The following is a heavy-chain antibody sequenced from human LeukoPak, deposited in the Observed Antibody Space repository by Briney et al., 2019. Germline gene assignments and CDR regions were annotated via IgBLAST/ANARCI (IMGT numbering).Heavy chain of an antibody. Sequence: PSETLSLTCTISAGSFSNYYWSWIRQPAGEGLEWIGRIYTIGSTTYNPSFKSRVSMSVDTSKHQFSLKLSSVTAADTAVYYCARVVPAASNWFDPWGQGILVTVSS. D-gene: IGHD2-2*01. CDR2: IYTIGST. CDR3: ARVVPAASNWFDP. CDR1: AGSFSNYY. V-gene: IGHV4-4*07. J-gene: IGHJ5*02.